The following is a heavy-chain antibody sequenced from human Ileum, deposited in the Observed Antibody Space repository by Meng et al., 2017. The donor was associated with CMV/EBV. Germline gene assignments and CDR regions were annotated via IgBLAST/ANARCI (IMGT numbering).Heavy chain of an antibody. D-gene: IGHD1-26*01. CDR3: ARGIRVGDTGWHFDY. Sequence: QVQLVQSGPEVKKHGASVSVSCKASGYTFTGYYIHWVRQAPGQGLEWMGYINPNSGGTNFAQNFQGRVTMIRDRSISTAYMELSRLRSDDTAVYFCARGIRVGDTGWHFDYWGQGTLVTVSS. CDR2: INPNSGGT. CDR1: GYTFTGYY. V-gene: IGHV1-2*02. J-gene: IGHJ4*02.